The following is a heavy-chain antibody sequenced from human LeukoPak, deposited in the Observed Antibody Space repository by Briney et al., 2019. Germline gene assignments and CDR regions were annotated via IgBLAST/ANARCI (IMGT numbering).Heavy chain of an antibody. CDR2: IYYSGST. J-gene: IGHJ4*02. CDR3: ARADDYGDLIDY. Sequence: SETLSLTCTVSGGSISSYYWSWIRQPPGKGLEWIGYIYYSGSTNYNPSLKSRVTISVDTSKNQCSLKLSSVTAADTAVYYCARADDYGDLIDYWGQGTLVTVSS. V-gene: IGHV4-59*08. CDR1: GGSISSYY. D-gene: IGHD4-17*01.